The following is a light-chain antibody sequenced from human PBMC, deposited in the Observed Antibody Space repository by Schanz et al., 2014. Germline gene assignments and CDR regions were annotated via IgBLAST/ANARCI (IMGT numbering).Light chain of an antibody. Sequence: QSALTQPASVSGSPGQSITISCTGTRSDVGGYNYVSWYQQHPGKAPKLMIYDVRNRPSGVSNRFSGSKSGNTASLTISGLQAEDEADYYCCSYAGSSTWVFGGGTKVTVL. CDR3: CSYAGSSTWV. J-gene: IGLJ3*02. V-gene: IGLV2-14*03. CDR2: DVR. CDR1: RSDVGGYNY.